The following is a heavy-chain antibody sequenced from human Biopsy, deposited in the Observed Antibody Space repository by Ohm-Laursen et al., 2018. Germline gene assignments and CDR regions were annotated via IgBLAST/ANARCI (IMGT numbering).Heavy chain of an antibody. J-gene: IGHJ5*02. CDR1: GGSISSGGSY. V-gene: IGHV4-31*01. CDR3: ARGDYFDSNGYFWFDP. Sequence: PSQTLSPTCTVSGGSISSGGSYWSWIRQRPGKGLEWIGYIFNSANTYYNPSLKNLITISGDTSKNQFSLKLNSVTAADTAVYYCARGDYFDSNGYFWFDPWGQGTLVTVSS. CDR2: IFNSANT. D-gene: IGHD3-22*01.